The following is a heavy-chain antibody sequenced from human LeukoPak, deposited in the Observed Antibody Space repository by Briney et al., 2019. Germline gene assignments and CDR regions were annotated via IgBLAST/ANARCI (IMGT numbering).Heavy chain of an antibody. J-gene: IGHJ4*02. V-gene: IGHV4-59*11. CDR3: ATIKSGYPFGYFDF. CDR2: MTDSETT. CDR1: GVSITTHY. Sequence: SETLSLTCTVSGVSITTHYWSWLRQPPGKELEWIAYMTDSETTKNNPSLKSRITLSADTSKNQFSLSLSSVTEADTAVYFCATIKSGYPFGYFDFWGQGALVTVSS. D-gene: IGHD5-18*01.